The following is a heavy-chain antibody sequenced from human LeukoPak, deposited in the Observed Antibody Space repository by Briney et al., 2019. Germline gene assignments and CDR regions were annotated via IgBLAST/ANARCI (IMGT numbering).Heavy chain of an antibody. J-gene: IGHJ4*02. V-gene: IGHV4-39*07. CDR1: GGSISSSSYY. CDR3: ASCSSGWTYYFDY. Sequence: PSETLSLTCTVSGGSISSSSYYWGWIRQPPGKGLEWIGSIYYSGSTYYDPSLKSRVTISVDTSKNQFSLKLSSVTAADTAVYYCASCSSGWTYYFDYWGQGTLVTVSS. CDR2: IYYSGST. D-gene: IGHD6-19*01.